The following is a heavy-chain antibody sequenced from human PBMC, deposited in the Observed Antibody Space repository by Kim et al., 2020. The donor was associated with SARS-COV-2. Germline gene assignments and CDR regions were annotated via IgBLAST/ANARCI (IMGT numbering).Heavy chain of an antibody. CDR3: AKATGPGTYSYYAMDV. CDR2: ISWNSGSI. CDR1: GFTFDDYA. Sequence: GGSLRLSCAASGFTFDDYAMHWVRQAPGKGLEWVSGISWNSGSIGYADSVKGRFTISRDNAKNSLYLQMNSLRAEDTALYYCAKATGPGTYSYYAMDVWG. D-gene: IGHD3-10*01. J-gene: IGHJ6*01. V-gene: IGHV3-9*01.